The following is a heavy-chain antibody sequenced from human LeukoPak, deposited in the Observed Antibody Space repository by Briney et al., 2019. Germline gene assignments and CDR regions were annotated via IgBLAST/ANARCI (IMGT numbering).Heavy chain of an antibody. CDR3: ARDPSWAMVTDY. Sequence: EASVKVSCKASGYTFTGYYMHWVRQAPGQGLEWMGWINPNSGGTNYAQKFQGRVTMTRDTSISTAYMELSRLRSDDTAVYYCARDPSWAMVTDYWGQGTLVTVSS. CDR1: GYTFTGYY. CDR2: INPNSGGT. J-gene: IGHJ4*02. D-gene: IGHD5-18*01. V-gene: IGHV1-2*02.